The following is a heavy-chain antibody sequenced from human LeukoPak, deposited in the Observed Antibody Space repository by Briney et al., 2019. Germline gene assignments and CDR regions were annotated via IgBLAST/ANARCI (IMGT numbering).Heavy chain of an antibody. D-gene: IGHD5-24*01. Sequence: GGSLRLSCAASGFTFSSYAMHWVRQAPGKGLEWVAVISYDGSNKYYADSVKGRFTISRDNSKNTLYLQMNSLRAEDTAVYYCARDRDGYNTFDYWGQGTLVTVSS. V-gene: IGHV3-30-3*01. J-gene: IGHJ4*02. CDR2: ISYDGSNK. CDR1: GFTFSSYA. CDR3: ARDRDGYNTFDY.